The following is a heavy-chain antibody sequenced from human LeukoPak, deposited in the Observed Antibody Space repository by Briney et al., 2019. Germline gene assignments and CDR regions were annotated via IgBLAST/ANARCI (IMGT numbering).Heavy chain of an antibody. CDR2: MNPNSGNT. D-gene: IGHD5-18*01. CDR1: GYTFTSYD. J-gene: IGHJ3*02. Sequence: ASVNVSCKASGYTFTSYDINWVRQATGQGLEWMGWMNPNSGNTGYAQKLQGRVTMTTDTSTSTAYMELRSLRSDDTAVYYCATENRGYSYGYAFDIWGQGTMVTVSS. CDR3: ATENRGYSYGYAFDI. V-gene: IGHV1-8*01.